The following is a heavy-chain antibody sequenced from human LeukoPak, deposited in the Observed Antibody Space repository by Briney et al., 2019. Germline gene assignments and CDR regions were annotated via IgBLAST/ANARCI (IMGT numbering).Heavy chain of an antibody. CDR2: INHSGST. Sequence: SETLSLTCAVYGGSFSGYYWSWIRQPPGKGLEWIGEINHSGSTNYNPSLKSRVTISVDTSKNQFSLKLSSVTAADTAVYYCARAPLGIVGATSYFDYWGQGTLVTVSS. V-gene: IGHV4-34*01. CDR1: GGSFSGYY. J-gene: IGHJ4*02. D-gene: IGHD1-26*01. CDR3: ARAPLGIVGATSYFDY.